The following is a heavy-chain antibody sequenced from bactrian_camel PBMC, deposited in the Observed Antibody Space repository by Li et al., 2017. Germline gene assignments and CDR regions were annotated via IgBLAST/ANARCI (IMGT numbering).Heavy chain of an antibody. D-gene: IGHD4*01. CDR2: LNGGGGGST. J-gene: IGHJ4*01. Sequence: VQLVESGGGLVEPGGSLRLSCAASGFTFSMYHMSWVRQAPGKGLEWVSRLNGGGGGSTYYADSVKRRFTISRDNAKNTVYLQMNSLKSEDTALYYCATQGFWGTNEYLYWGQGTQVTVS. CDR1: GFTFSMYH. CDR3: ATQGFWGTNEYLY. V-gene: IGHV3S40*01.